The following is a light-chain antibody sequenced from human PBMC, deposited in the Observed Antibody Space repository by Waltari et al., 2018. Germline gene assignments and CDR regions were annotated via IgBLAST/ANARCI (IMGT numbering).Light chain of an antibody. V-gene: IGKV2-28*01. Sequence: TQPPSVSGSPGQSVTISCRASQSLLDRNGYNYLDWYLQKPGQSPQLLIYLGSTRASGVPDRFSGDASGTQFTLRISRVEAEDVGVYYCMQARQTPYTFGQGTKLEIK. J-gene: IGKJ2*01. CDR2: LGS. CDR3: MQARQTPYT. CDR1: QSLLDRNGYNY.